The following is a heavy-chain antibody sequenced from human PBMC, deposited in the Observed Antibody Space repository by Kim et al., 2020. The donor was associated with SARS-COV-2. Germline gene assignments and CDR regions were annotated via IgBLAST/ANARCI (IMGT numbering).Heavy chain of an antibody. J-gene: IGHJ4*02. CDR3: ANRGLKTVAEY. V-gene: IGHV3-30*18. Sequence: GGSLRLSCAASGFTFSSYGMHWVRQAPGKGLEWVAIISYDGSNEYYADSVKGRFTISRDNSKNTLYLQMNSLRAEDTAVYYCANRGLKTVAEYWGQGTLVTVSS. D-gene: IGHD6-19*01. CDR2: ISYDGSNE. CDR1: GFTFSSYG.